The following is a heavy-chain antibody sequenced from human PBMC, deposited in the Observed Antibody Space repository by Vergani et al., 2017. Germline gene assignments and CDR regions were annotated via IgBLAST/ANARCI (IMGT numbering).Heavy chain of an antibody. Sequence: QVQLQESGPGLVEPSETLSLTCAVSGYSIRNGYYFGWIRQPPGKGLEWIGSIYHSGSTHYTPSLKSRVTISVDTSKNDFSLKVTSVTAADTAVYYCTRQPQEGASGPPSVPTWGQGISVIVSS. V-gene: IGHV4-38-2*01. CDR3: TRQPQEGASGPPSVPT. CDR2: IYHSGST. D-gene: IGHD5-12*01. J-gene: IGHJ4*02. CDR1: GYSIRNGYY.